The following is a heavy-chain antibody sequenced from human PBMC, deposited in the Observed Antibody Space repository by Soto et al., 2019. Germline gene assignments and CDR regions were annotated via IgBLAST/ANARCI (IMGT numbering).Heavy chain of an antibody. CDR3: ARQEDTAMAPFDY. Sequence: PSETLSLTCTVSGGSISSYYWSWIRQPPGKGLEWIGYIYYSGSTNYNPSLKSRVTISVDTSKNQFSLKLSSVTAADTAVYYCARQEDTAMAPFDYWGRGTLVTVSS. V-gene: IGHV4-59*01. J-gene: IGHJ4*02. CDR2: IYYSGST. D-gene: IGHD5-18*01. CDR1: GGSISSYY.